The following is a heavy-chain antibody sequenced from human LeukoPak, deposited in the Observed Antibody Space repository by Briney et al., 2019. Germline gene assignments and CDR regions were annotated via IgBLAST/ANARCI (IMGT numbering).Heavy chain of an antibody. Sequence: SETLSLTCTVSGGSISSYYWSWIRQPAGKGLEWIGRIYTSGSTNYNPSLKSRVTMSVDTSKNQFSLKLRSVTAADTAVYHCAGEYYYDSSGYYRWGQGTLVTVSS. CDR2: IYTSGST. J-gene: IGHJ4*02. CDR3: AGEYYYDSSGYYR. D-gene: IGHD3-22*01. V-gene: IGHV4-4*07. CDR1: GGSISSYY.